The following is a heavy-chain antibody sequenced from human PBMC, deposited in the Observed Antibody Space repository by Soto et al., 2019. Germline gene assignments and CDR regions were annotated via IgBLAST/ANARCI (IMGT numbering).Heavy chain of an antibody. D-gene: IGHD3-9*01. CDR3: TRHPDTYYDILTGYYKAFDI. Sequence: GGSLRLSCAASGFTFSGSAMHWVRQASGKGLEWVGCIRSKANSYATAYAASVKGRFTISRDDSKNTAYLQMNSLKTEDTAVYYCTRHPDTYYDILTGYYKAFDIWGQGTMVTVSS. V-gene: IGHV3-73*01. CDR1: GFTFSGSA. CDR2: IRSKANSYAT. J-gene: IGHJ3*02.